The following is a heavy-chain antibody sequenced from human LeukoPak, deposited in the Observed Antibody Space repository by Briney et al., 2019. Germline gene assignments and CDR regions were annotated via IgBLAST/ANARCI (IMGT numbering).Heavy chain of an antibody. J-gene: IGHJ4*02. Sequence: GGSLRLSCAASGFTFTDAWMTWVRQAPGKGLEWVARIKNRSNGGTTDYAAPVKGRFTISRDDSKNALYLEMNSLKTEDTAVYYCATYNGYFDYWGQGTLVTVSS. CDR3: ATYNGYFDY. CDR1: GFTFTDAW. D-gene: IGHD5-24*01. CDR2: IKNRSNGGTT. V-gene: IGHV3-15*01.